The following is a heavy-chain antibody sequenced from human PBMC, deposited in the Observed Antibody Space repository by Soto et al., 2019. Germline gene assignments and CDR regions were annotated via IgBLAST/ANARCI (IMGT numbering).Heavy chain of an antibody. J-gene: IGHJ6*03. CDR3: ARGSAFRSPYYYYYMDV. V-gene: IGHV4-34*01. CDR2: INHSGST. Sequence: SETLSLTCAVYGGSFSGYYWSWIRQPPGKGLEWIGEINHSGSTNYNPSLKSRVTISVDTSKNQFSLKLSSVTAADTAVYYCARGSAFRSPYYYYYMDVWGKGTTVTVSS. CDR1: GGSFSGYY.